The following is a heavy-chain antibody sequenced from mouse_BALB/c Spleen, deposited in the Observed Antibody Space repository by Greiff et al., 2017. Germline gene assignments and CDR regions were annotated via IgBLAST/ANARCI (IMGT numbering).Heavy chain of an antibody. CDR2: IWAGGST. D-gene: IGHD2-2*01. J-gene: IGHJ1*01. V-gene: IGHV2-9*02. Sequence: VQLQESGPGLVAPSQSLSITCTVSGFSLTSYGVHWVRQPPGKGLEWLGVIWAGGSTNYNSALMSRLSISKDNSKSQVFLKMNSLQTDDTAMYYCARDRGYDGYWYFDVWGAGTTVTVSS. CDR1: GFSLTSYG. CDR3: ARDRGYDGYWYFDV.